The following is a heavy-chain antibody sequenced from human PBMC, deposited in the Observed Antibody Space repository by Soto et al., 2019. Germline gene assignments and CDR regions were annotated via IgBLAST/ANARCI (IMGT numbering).Heavy chain of an antibody. V-gene: IGHV3-73*01. CDR1: GFTFSGSA. D-gene: IGHD2-2*02. CDR3: SRANCSSDTCYSVYDF. CDR2: IKAKTHSSTT. Sequence: EVQLVESGGGLVQPGGSLKLSCAASGFTFSGSAMHWVRQVSGKGLEWVGRIKAKTHSSTTAYAASVKGRFTISRDDSTTTAYLQMNSLKTEDTAMYYCSRANCSSDTCYSVYDFWGQGALVTVSS. J-gene: IGHJ4*02.